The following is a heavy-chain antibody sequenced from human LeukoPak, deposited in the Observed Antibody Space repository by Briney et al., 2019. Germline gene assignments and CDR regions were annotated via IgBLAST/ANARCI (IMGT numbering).Heavy chain of an antibody. J-gene: IGHJ6*02. D-gene: IGHD1-26*01. CDR1: GASISSDY. CDR2: IYYSGST. Sequence: PSETLSLTCTVSGASISSDYWSWIRQPPGKGLEWIGYIYYSGSTNYNPSLKSRATISVDTSKKQFSLKLSSVTAADTAAYYCARRSLVRTVGYYYGMDVWGQGTTVTVSS. CDR3: ARRSLVRTVGYYYGMDV. V-gene: IGHV4-59*08.